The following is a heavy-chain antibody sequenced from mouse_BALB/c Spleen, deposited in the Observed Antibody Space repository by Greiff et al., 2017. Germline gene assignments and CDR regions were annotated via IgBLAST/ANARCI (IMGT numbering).Heavy chain of an antibody. CDR1: GYTFTSYW. V-gene: IGHV1S22*01. CDR2: IYPGSGST. Sequence: LQQPGSELVRPGASVKLSCKASGYTFTSYWMHWVKQRHGQGLEWIGNIYPGSGSTNYDEKFKSKGTLTVDTSSSTAYMHLSSLTSEDSAVYYCTMGLRLYAMDYWGQGTSVTVSS. CDR3: TMGLRLYAMDY. D-gene: IGHD2-4*01. J-gene: IGHJ4*01.